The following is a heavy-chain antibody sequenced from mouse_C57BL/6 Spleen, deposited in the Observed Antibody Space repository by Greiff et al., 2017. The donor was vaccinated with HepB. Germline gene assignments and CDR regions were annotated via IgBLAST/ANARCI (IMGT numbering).Heavy chain of an antibody. Sequence: VQLQQPGAELVMPGASVKLSCKASGYTFTSYWMHWVKQRPGQGLEWIGEIDPSDSYTNYNQKFKGKSTLTVDKSSSTAYMQLSSLTSEDSAVYYCARGGSYYGNYFDYWGQGTTLTVSS. CDR1: GYTFTSYW. CDR2: IDPSDSYT. CDR3: ARGGSYYGNYFDY. J-gene: IGHJ2*01. D-gene: IGHD1-1*02. V-gene: IGHV1-69*01.